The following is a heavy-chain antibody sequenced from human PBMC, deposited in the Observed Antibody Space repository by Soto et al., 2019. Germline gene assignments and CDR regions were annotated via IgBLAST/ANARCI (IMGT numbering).Heavy chain of an antibody. CDR1: GFTFNTYW. D-gene: IGHD3-10*01. CDR3: ARDLGGGRDY. V-gene: IGHV3-74*01. Sequence: EVQLEESGGGLVQPGGSLRLSCAASGFTFNTYWMHWVRQAPGKGLVWVSRINSDGSTTNYADSVKGRFTISRDNAKNTLYLQMNSRRAEDTAVYYCARDLGGGRDYWGQGTLVTVSS. CDR2: INSDGSTT. J-gene: IGHJ4*02.